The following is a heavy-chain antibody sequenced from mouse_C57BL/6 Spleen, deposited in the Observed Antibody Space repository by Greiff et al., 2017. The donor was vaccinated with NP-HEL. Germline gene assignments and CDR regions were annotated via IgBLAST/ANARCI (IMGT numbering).Heavy chain of an antibody. CDR1: GNPFTSYW. D-gene: IGHD1-1*01. CDR2: IDPSDSYT. Sequence: VQLQQPGAELVSPGPSVKFSCRPSGNPFTSYWLPWVRQRLGQGLEWIGVIDPSDSYTNYKQKFKGKATLTVDTSSSTAYMQLSSLTSEDSAVYYCARRTVVATGDYWGQGTTLTVSS. J-gene: IGHJ2*01. CDR3: ARRTVVATGDY. V-gene: IGHV1-59*01.